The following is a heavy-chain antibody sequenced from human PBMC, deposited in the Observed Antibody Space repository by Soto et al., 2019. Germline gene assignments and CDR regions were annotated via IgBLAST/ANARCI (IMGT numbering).Heavy chain of an antibody. J-gene: IGHJ4*02. CDR3: ARRSHYFDY. CDR2: IYYSGST. Sequence: SSETLSLTCTVSGGSISSSSYYWGWIRQPPGKGLEWIGSIYYSGSTYYNPSLKSRVTISVDTSKNQFSLKLSSVTAADTAVYYCARRSHYFDYWGQGTLVTVSS. V-gene: IGHV4-39*01. CDR1: GGSISSSSYY.